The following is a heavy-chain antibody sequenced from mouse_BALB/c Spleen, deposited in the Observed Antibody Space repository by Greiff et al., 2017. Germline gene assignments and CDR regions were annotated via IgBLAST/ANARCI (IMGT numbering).Heavy chain of an antibody. J-gene: IGHJ4*01. CDR1: GYTFTDYY. V-gene: IGHV1-77*01. Sequence: QVQLQQSGAELARPGASVKLSCKASGYTFTDYYINWVKQRTGQGLEWIGEIYPGSGNTYYNEKFKGKATLTADKSSSTAYMQLSSLTSEDSAVYFCARSSYRYDDAMDYWGQGTSVTVSS. D-gene: IGHD2-14*01. CDR3: ARSSYRYDDAMDY. CDR2: IYPGSGNT.